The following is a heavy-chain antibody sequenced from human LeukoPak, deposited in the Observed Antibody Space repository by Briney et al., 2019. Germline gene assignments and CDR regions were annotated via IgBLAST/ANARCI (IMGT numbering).Heavy chain of an antibody. CDR3: ARGGGGPAD. J-gene: IGHJ4*02. V-gene: IGHV1-2*02. Sequence: ASVTVSCQASGYSFTDYFLHWVRPAPGQGLAWMGWINTKSGGTNYAQKFPGRVTMTRDMSISTAYMELTSLTSDDTAVYFCARGGGGPADWGPGTLVTVSS. D-gene: IGHD2-15*01. CDR1: GYSFTDYF. CDR2: INTKSGGT.